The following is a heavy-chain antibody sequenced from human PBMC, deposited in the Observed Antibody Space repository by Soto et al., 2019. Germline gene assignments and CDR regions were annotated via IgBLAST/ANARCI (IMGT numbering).Heavy chain of an antibody. J-gene: IGHJ4*02. CDR3: ARPLSITGTTDASLGY. CDR1: GFIFRDYA. CDR2: IAFDGTIK. D-gene: IGHD1-20*01. V-gene: IGHV3-30-3*01. Sequence: GGSLRPSCAAPGFIFRDYAMHWGRQGPGTGLEWVAVIAFDGTIKYYADSVKGRFTISRDNSKNTLYLQMSSLRADDTAVYYCARPLSITGTTDASLGYWGQGTLVTVSS.